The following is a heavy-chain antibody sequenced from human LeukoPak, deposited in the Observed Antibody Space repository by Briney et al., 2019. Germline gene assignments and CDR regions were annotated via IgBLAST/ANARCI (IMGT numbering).Heavy chain of an antibody. CDR1: SYTFTSYG. V-gene: IGHV1-18*01. CDR2: ISAYNGNT. J-gene: IGHJ5*02. Sequence: ASLKVSCKASSYTFTSYGISCVRQSPGQRLKCMGWISAYNGNTNYAQKLQGRVTITTDTSTSTAYMELRSLRSDDTAVYYCARDTTANWFDPWGQGTLVTVSS. D-gene: IGHD1-26*01. CDR3: ARDTTANWFDP.